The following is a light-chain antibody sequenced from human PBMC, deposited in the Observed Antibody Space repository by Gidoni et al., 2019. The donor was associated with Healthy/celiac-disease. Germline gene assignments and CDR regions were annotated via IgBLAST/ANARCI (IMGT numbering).Light chain of an antibody. Sequence: IQMTQSPSSLSASVGDRVTITCRASQSISSYLNWYQQKPGKAPKLLIYAASSLQSGVPSRFRGSGSGTDFTLTISSLKPEDFATYYCQQSYSTPLTFGQXTKVEIK. CDR1: QSISSY. CDR3: QQSYSTPLT. J-gene: IGKJ1*01. CDR2: AAS. V-gene: IGKV1-39*01.